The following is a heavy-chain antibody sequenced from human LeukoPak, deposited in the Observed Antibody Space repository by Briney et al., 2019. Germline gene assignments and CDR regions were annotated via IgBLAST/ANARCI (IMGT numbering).Heavy chain of an antibody. Sequence: GGSLRLSCVASGFTFYSYGMHWVRQAPGKGLEWVAVIWYGGGDTDYADSVRGRFTISRDNSKETVFLQMNNLRLDDTAIYYCAKDNGRIAAAGTAIDYWGQGTLVTVSS. CDR2: IWYGGGDT. V-gene: IGHV3-30*02. CDR3: AKDNGRIAAAGTAIDY. CDR1: GFTFYSYG. J-gene: IGHJ4*02. D-gene: IGHD6-13*01.